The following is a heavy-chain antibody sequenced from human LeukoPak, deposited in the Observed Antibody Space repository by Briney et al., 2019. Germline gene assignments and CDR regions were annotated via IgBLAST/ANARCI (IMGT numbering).Heavy chain of an antibody. CDR3: ARRDCNRTRCYGPNWIDP. CDR1: GYTFTSYY. CDR2: INPSDGST. J-gene: IGHJ5*02. V-gene: IGHV1-46*01. D-gene: IGHD2-2*01. Sequence: WASVKVSCKASGYTFTSYYVHWVRQAPGQGLEWMGIINPSDGSTGYAQKFQGRVTMTRDTSTSTVYMELSSLKSEDTAVYYCARRDCNRTRCYGPNWIDPWGPGTLVTVSS.